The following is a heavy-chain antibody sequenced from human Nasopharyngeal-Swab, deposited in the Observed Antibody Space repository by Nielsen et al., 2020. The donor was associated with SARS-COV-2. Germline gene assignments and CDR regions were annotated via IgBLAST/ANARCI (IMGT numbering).Heavy chain of an antibody. CDR2: IDWDDDK. J-gene: IGHJ5*02. D-gene: IGHD3-10*01. Sequence: WISQPPGQALEWLALIDWDDDKYYGTSLKTRLTISKDTSKNQVVLTMTNMDPVDTATYYCARGAWFGEFNWFDPWGQGTLVTVSS. CDR3: ARGAWFGEFNWFDP. V-gene: IGHV2-70*01.